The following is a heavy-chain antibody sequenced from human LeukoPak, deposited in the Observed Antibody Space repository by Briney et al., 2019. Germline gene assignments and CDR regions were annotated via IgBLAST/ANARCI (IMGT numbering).Heavy chain of an antibody. CDR2: IRYDGSNQ. Sequence: PGGSLRLSYAASGFTFSYYGMHWVRQAPGKGLEWVAGIRYDGSNQYYADSVKGRFTISRDNPRNTLYLQMNSLRAEDTAVYYCARDDCSSTTCYAYWGQGTLVTVSS. CDR1: GFTFSYYG. V-gene: IGHV3-33*01. D-gene: IGHD2-2*01. CDR3: ARDDCSSTTCYAY. J-gene: IGHJ4*02.